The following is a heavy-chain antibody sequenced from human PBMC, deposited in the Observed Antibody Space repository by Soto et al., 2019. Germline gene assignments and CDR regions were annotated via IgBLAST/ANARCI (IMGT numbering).Heavy chain of an antibody. CDR1: GGSLSGYY. D-gene: IGHD5-12*01. V-gene: IGHV4-34*01. CDR2: IKDGGYT. CDR3: ARGQEGVVATH. Sequence: QVQLQQWGAGLLKPSETLSLNCAVNGGSLSGYYWSWIRQPPGKGLEWIGEIKDGGYTNYSPSLKSRATSSSDTSNYQFSLRLNSVTAADTGLYYCARGQEGVVATHWDQGALVTVSS. J-gene: IGHJ4*02.